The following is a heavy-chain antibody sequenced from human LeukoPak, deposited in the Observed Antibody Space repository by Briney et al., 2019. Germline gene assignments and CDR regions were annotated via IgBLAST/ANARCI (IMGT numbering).Heavy chain of an antibody. J-gene: IGHJ4*02. D-gene: IGHD3-22*01. Sequence: ASVKVSCKASGYSFTNYYIHWVRQAPGQGLEWMGIINPSGGSTSYAQKFQGRVTMTRDTSTSTVYMELSSLRSEDTAVYYCARAHPYYDSSGFHPGSFDYWGQGTLVTVSS. CDR3: ARAHPYYDSSGFHPGSFDY. CDR1: GYSFTNYY. CDR2: INPSGGST. V-gene: IGHV1-46*01.